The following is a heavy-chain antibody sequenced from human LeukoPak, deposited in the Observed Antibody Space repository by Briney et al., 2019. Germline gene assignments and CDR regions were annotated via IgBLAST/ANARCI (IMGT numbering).Heavy chain of an antibody. CDR1: GYTFTSYA. CDR2: INAGNGNT. J-gene: IGHJ4*02. Sequence: ASVNVSCKASGYTFTSYAMHWVRQAPGQRLEWMGWINAGNGNTKYSQKFQGRVTITRDTSASTAYMELSSLRSEDTAVYYCARSRGGRWLQSTEFDYWGQGTLVTVSS. CDR3: ARSRGGRWLQSTEFDY. D-gene: IGHD5-24*01. V-gene: IGHV1-3*01.